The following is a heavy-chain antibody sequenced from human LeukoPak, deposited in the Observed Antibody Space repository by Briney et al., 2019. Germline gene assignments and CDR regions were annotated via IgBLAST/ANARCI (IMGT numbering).Heavy chain of an antibody. CDR3: ARSIVGATPRFDY. D-gene: IGHD1-26*01. Sequence: GESLNISCKGSGYSFTSYWIGWVRQMPGKRLEWMGIIYPGDSDTRYSPSFQGQVTISADKSISTAYLQWSSLKASDTAMYYCARSIVGATPRFDYWGQGTLVTVSS. CDR1: GYSFTSYW. V-gene: IGHV5-51*01. CDR2: IYPGDSDT. J-gene: IGHJ4*02.